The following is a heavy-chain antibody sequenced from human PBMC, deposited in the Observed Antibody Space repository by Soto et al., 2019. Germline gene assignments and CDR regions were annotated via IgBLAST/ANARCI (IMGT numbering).Heavy chain of an antibody. D-gene: IGHD6-13*01. V-gene: IGHV1-69*02. CDR2: IIPILGIA. Sequence: QVQLVQSGAEVKKPGSSVKVSCKASGGTFSSYTISWVRQAPGQGLEWMGRIIPILGIANYAQKFQGRVTITADKSTSTAYMELTSLRSEDTAVYYCARRRIAAAYNWFDHWGQATLFTVSS. CDR1: GGTFSSYT. CDR3: ARRRIAAAYNWFDH. J-gene: IGHJ5*02.